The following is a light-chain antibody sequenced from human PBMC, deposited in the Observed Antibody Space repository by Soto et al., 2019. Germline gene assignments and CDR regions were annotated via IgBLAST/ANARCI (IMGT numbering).Light chain of an antibody. CDR1: QSISSY. J-gene: IGKJ1*01. CDR2: AAS. CDR3: QQSYSTPRT. V-gene: IGKV1-39*01. Sequence: DIQMTKAQSSLSASVGARVTITCRASQSISSYLNWYQQKPGKAPKLLIYAASSLQSGVPSRFSGSGSGTAFTLTISSLQPEDFATYYCQQSYSTPRTYSQGTKVEIK.